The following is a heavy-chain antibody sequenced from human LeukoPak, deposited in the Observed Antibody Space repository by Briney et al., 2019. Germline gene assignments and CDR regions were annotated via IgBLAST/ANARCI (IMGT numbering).Heavy chain of an antibody. CDR1: GFTFRSYW. J-gene: IGHJ4*02. V-gene: IGHV3-7*01. D-gene: IGHD5-12*01. CDR2: IKQDGSEK. CDR3: ASPRGYGYYFDY. Sequence: PGGSLRLSCAASGFTFRSYWMSWGRQAPGRGLGWVANIKQDGSEKYYVDSVKGRFTISRDNAKNSLYLQMNSLRAEDTAVYYCASPRGYGYYFDYWGQGTLVTVSS.